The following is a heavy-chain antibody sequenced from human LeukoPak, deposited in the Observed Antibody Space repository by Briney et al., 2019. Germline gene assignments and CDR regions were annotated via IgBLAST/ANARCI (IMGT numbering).Heavy chain of an antibody. CDR1: GGSISSYY. CDR2: ILITERI. Sequence: SETLSLTCTVSGGSISSYYWSWIRQPAGKGLQWLGRILITERINYNPSLESRVTLSVDPSKNQFSLKLSSVTAADTAVYYCARDGGYPVVGAFDIWGQGTRVTVSS. V-gene: IGHV4-4*07. J-gene: IGHJ3*02. D-gene: IGHD3-22*01. CDR3: ARDGGYPVVGAFDI.